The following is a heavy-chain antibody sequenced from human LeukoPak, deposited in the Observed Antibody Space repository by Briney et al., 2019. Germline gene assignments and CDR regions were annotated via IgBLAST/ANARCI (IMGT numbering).Heavy chain of an antibody. Sequence: PGGSLRLSCAASGFTFSTYAMNWVRQAPGKGLEWVSYISTSGSTLYSADSVRGRFTISRDNAKNSLYLQMNSLRAEDTAVYYCARGIYYFDYCGQGTLVTVSS. CDR1: GFTFSTYA. CDR3: ARGIYYFDY. CDR2: ISTSGSTL. V-gene: IGHV3-48*03. J-gene: IGHJ4*02.